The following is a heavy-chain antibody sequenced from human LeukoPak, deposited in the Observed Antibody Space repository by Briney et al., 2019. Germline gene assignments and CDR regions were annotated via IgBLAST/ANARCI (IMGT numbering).Heavy chain of an antibody. Sequence: ASVKVSCKASGYTFTSYYMHWVRQAPGKGLEWMGIINPSGGSTSYAQKFQGRVTMTRDTSTSTVYMELSSLRSEDTAVYYCARGGYCSSTSCYASDYYFDYWGQGTLVTVSS. CDR2: INPSGGST. D-gene: IGHD2-2*01. J-gene: IGHJ4*02. V-gene: IGHV1-46*01. CDR1: GYTFTSYY. CDR3: ARGGYCSSTSCYASDYYFDY.